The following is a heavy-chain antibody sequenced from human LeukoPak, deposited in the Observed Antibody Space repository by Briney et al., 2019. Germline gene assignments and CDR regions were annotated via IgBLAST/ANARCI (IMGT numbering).Heavy chain of an antibody. V-gene: IGHV4-59*08. CDR2: IYYSGST. D-gene: IGHD4-17*01. J-gene: IGHJ5*02. Sequence: SETLSLTCTVSGGSISSYYWSWIRQPPGKGLEWIGYIYYSGSTNYNPSLKSRVTTSVDTSKNQFSLKLSSVTAADTAVYYCARRPTTVTTGAWFDPWGQGTLVTVSS. CDR3: ARRPTTVTTGAWFDP. CDR1: GGSISSYY.